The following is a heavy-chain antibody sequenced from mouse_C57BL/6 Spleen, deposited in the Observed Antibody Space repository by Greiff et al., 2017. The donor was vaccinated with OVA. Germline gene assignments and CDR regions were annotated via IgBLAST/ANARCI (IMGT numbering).Heavy chain of an antibody. J-gene: IGHJ3*01. CDR2: IDPNSGGT. CDR1: GYTFTNYW. Sequence: QVQLQQPGAELVKPGASVKLSCKASGYTFTNYWMHWVKQRPGRGLEWIGRIDPNSGGTKYNEKFKSKATLTVDKPSSTAYMQLSSLASEDSAVYYCARDGAYYSNYGAWFAYWGQGTLVTVSA. V-gene: IGHV1-72*01. CDR3: ARDGAYYSNYGAWFAY. D-gene: IGHD2-5*01.